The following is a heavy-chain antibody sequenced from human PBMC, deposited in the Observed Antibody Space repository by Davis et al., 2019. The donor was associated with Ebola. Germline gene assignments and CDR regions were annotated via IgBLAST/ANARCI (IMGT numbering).Heavy chain of an antibody. D-gene: IGHD6-19*01. CDR1: GFTFSTNW. Sequence: GSLRLSCAASGFTFSTNWMTWVRRAPGKGLEWVSTIRPFGERTYYKSSVRGRFTTSRDDSKNTLYLQMNSLRAEDTAVYYCAREVGSKGWYTVDYWGQGTLVTVSS. CDR2: IRPFGERT. CDR3: AREVGSKGWYTVDY. J-gene: IGHJ4*02. V-gene: IGHV3-23*01.